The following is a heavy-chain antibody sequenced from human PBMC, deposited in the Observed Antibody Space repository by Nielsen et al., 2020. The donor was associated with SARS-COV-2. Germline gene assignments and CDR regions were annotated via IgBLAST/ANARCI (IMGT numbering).Heavy chain of an antibody. CDR2: INAGNGNT. J-gene: IGHJ6*03. Sequence: ASVKVSCKASGYTFTSYAMHWVRQAPGQRLEWMGWINAGNGNTKYSQKFQGRVTITRDTSASTAYMELSSLRSEDTAVYYCARDYYDILTGYYYYYMDVWGKGTTVTVSS. D-gene: IGHD3-9*01. CDR1: GYTFTSYA. CDR3: ARDYYDILTGYYYYYMDV. V-gene: IGHV1-3*01.